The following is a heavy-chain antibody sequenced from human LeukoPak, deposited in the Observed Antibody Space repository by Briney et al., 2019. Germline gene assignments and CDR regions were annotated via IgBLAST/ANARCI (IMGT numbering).Heavy chain of an antibody. CDR1: GGTFSSYA. V-gene: IGHV1-69*05. Sequence: SVKVSCKASGGTFSSYAISWVRQAPGQGLEWMGGIIPIFGTANYAQKFQGRVTITTDESTSTAYMELSSLRSEDTAVYYCARAPGDIVVVPAAPPPDAFDIWGQGTMVTVSS. CDR3: ARAPGDIVVVPAAPPPDAFDI. J-gene: IGHJ3*02. D-gene: IGHD2-2*01. CDR2: IIPIFGTA.